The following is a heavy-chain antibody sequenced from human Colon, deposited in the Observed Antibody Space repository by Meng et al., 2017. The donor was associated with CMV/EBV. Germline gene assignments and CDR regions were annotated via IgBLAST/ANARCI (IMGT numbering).Heavy chain of an antibody. CDR1: GINIGRDY. V-gene: IGHV3-53*01. J-gene: IGHJ6*02. Sequence: ETLSLTCAASGINIGRDYMNWVRQAPGKGLEWVAVVYSGGSTYVADSVKGRFTISRDASTNTLYLQMNSLRAEDSAVYYCARGGDYYGMDVWGQGTTVTVSS. CDR3: ARGGDYYGMDV. D-gene: IGHD2-21*01. CDR2: VYSGGST.